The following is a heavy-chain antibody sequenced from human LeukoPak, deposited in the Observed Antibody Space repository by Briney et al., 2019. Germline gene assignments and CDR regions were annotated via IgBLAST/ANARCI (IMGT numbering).Heavy chain of an antibody. D-gene: IGHD4-17*01. CDR3: ARDRMTPYGDYPLSPGYYGMDV. J-gene: IGHJ6*02. V-gene: IGHV3-48*04. CDR2: ISSNSRTT. Sequence: PGGSLRLSCAASGFAFSSYSMDWVRQAPGKGLELVSYISSNSRTTYYADSVKGRFTISRDNAKNSLYLQMNRLRAEDTAVYYCARDRMTPYGDYPLSPGYYGMDVWGQGTTVTVSS. CDR1: GFAFSSYS.